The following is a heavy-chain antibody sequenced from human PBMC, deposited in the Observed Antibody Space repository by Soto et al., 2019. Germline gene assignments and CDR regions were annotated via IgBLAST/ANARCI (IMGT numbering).Heavy chain of an antibody. CDR3: ARRHISPPTLGAAAARGGMDV. D-gene: IGHD6-13*01. J-gene: IGHJ6*02. CDR1: GFTFNNYG. V-gene: IGHV3-33*01. Sequence: QAQLVESGGGVVQPGGSLRLSCAASGFTFNNYGIHWVRQAPGKGLELGAVICNDGSGYYYANSVKGRFTSCRDNSKNKLYLQMSILRAEATAVYFCARRHISPPTLGAAAARGGMDVGGHVTTVTVSS. CDR2: ICNDGSGY.